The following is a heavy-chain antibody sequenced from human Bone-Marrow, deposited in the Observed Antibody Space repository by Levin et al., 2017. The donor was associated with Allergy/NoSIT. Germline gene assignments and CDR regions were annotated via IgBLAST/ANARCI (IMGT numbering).Heavy chain of an antibody. CDR2: IYNSGNT. V-gene: IGHV4-30-4*01. D-gene: IGHD3-9*01. J-gene: IGHJ4*02. Sequence: ASETLSLTCTVSGGSISSGDYYWRWIRQTPGKGLEWIGYIYNSGNTFYNPSLKSRITISADTSKNQFSLKMTSVTAADTAVYFCARGFRLLRYFDWLSHYFDLWGQGTLVTVSS. CDR1: GGSISSGDYY. CDR3: ARGFRLLRYFDWLSHYFDL.